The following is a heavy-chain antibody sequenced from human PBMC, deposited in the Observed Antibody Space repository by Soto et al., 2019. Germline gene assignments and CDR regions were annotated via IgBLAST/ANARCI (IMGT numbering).Heavy chain of an antibody. CDR3: AQLAVAGYYYYYGMDV. CDR1: GFSLSTSGMC. J-gene: IGHJ6*02. D-gene: IGHD6-19*01. Sequence: SGPTLVNPTQTLTLTCTFSGFSLSTSGMCVSWIRQPPGEALEWLALIDWDYDKYYSTSLKTRLTISKDTSKNQVVLTMTNMDPVDTATYYCAQLAVAGYYYYYGMDVWGQGTTVTVSS. V-gene: IGHV2-70*01. CDR2: IDWDYDK.